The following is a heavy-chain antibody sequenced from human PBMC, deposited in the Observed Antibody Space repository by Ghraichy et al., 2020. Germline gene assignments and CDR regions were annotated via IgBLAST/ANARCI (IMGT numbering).Heavy chain of an antibody. D-gene: IGHD5-12*01. Sequence: GESLNISCTASGFTFSSYVFYWVRQAPGKGLEWVAFIRFDATEDYYSESVKGRFTVSRDDSRNTIYLEMSGLRGNDTAVYYCARGIDSGDGPGLDHWGQGTLVPVS. CDR3: ARGIDSGDGPGLDH. CDR2: IRFDATED. V-gene: IGHV3-30*02. CDR1: GFTFSSYV. J-gene: IGHJ1*01.